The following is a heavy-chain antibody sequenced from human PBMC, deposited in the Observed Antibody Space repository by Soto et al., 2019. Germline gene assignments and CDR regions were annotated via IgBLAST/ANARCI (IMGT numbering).Heavy chain of an antibody. J-gene: IGHJ6*02. CDR1: GFTFSSYA. CDR3: ATDRAYMGYCSGGSCYSFHYYYGMGV. D-gene: IGHD2-15*01. Sequence: GGSLRLSCAASGFTFSSYAMSWVRQAPGKGLEWVSAISGSGGSTYYADSVKGRFTISRDNSKNTLYLQMNSLRAEDTAVYYCATDRAYMGYCSGGSCYSFHYYYGMGVWGQGTTVTVSS. CDR2: ISGSGGST. V-gene: IGHV3-23*01.